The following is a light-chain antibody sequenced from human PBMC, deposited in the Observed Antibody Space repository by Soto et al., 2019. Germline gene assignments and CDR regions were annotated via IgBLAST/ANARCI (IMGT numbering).Light chain of an antibody. V-gene: IGKV3-15*01. CDR3: QQYNNWWT. Sequence: IVMTQSPATLSVSPGERATLSCRASQSVSSSLAWYQQKPGQAPRLLIYGASTRATGIPDRFSGSGSGTEFTLTISSLQSEDFAVYYCQQYNNWWTFGQGTKVDIK. CDR2: GAS. CDR1: QSVSSS. J-gene: IGKJ1*01.